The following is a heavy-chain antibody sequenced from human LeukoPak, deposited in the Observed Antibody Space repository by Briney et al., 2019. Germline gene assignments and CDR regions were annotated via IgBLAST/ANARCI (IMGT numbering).Heavy chain of an antibody. CDR2: ISSSSSYI. CDR3: ARDYGGNSNKVLDY. J-gene: IGHJ4*02. D-gene: IGHD2-21*02. CDR1: GFTFSSYS. V-gene: IGHV3-21*01. Sequence: GGSLRLSCIVSGFTFSSYSMNWVRQAPGKGLEWVSSISSSSSYIYYADSVKGRFTISRDNAKNSLYLQMNSLRAEDTAVYYCARDYGGNSNKVLDYWGQGTLVTVSS.